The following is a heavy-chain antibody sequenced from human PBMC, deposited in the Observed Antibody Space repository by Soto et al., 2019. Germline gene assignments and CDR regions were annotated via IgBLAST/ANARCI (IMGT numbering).Heavy chain of an antibody. V-gene: IGHV1-69*12. J-gene: IGHJ6*02. D-gene: IGHD1-7*01. Sequence: QVQLVQSGAEVKKPGSSVKVSCKASGGTFSSYAISWVRQAPGQGLEWMGGIIPIFGTANYAQKFQGRVTVTADESTSTASMALSSLKSEATAVYYCAIESARTLELPSYGMDVWGQGTTVTVSS. CDR2: IIPIFGTA. CDR3: AIESARTLELPSYGMDV. CDR1: GGTFSSYA.